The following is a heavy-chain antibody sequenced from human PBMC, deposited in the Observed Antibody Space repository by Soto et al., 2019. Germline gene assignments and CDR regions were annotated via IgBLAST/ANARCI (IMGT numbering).Heavy chain of an antibody. CDR1: GFTFSIYA. CDR2: MSPNGNNQ. Sequence: PGGSLRLSCAAPGFTFSIYALHWVRQAPGKGLEWVAVMSPNGNNQYYADSVKGRFTISRDTSKSTLYLQMTSLRPDDTAVYYCATGANFYYDTSRYWGQGPLVPVSS. CDR3: ATGANFYYDTSRY. D-gene: IGHD3-22*01. V-gene: IGHV3-30-3*01. J-gene: IGHJ4*02.